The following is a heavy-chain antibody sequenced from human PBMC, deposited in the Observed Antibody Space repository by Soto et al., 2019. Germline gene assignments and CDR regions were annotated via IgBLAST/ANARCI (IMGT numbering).Heavy chain of an antibody. Sequence: GASVKVSCKASGYTFTSYAMHWVRQAPGQRLEWMGWINAGNGNTKYSQKFQGRVTITRDTSASTAYMELRGLRSEDTAVYYCVRGPDYEAYFDYWGQGTLVTVSS. CDR3: VRGPDYEAYFDY. V-gene: IGHV1-3*01. D-gene: IGHD3-22*01. CDR1: GYTFTSYA. J-gene: IGHJ4*02. CDR2: INAGNGNT.